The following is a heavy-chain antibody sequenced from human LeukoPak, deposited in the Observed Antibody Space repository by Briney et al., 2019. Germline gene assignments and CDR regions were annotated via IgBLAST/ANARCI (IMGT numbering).Heavy chain of an antibody. Sequence: PGGSLRLSCAASGFTFSSYSMNWVRQAPGKGLEWVSSISSSSSYIYYADSVKGRFTITRDNAKNSLYLQMNSLRAEDTAVYYCARDKPDGSGSVDYWGQGTLVTVSS. CDR2: ISSSSSYI. V-gene: IGHV3-21*01. CDR1: GFTFSSYS. J-gene: IGHJ4*02. CDR3: ARDKPDGSGSVDY. D-gene: IGHD3-10*01.